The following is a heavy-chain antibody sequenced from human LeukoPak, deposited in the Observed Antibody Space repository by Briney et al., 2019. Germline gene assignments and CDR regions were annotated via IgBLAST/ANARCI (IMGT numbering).Heavy chain of an antibody. Sequence: GSSVKVSCKASGGSFNGFSISWVRLAPGQGLEWMGGVVPIFDTPNYAQKFQGRVTMTRDTSTSTVYMELSSLRSEDTAVYYCARDSGMVRGTVDYWGQGTLVTVSS. V-gene: IGHV1-69*05. D-gene: IGHD3-10*01. CDR1: GGSFNGFS. J-gene: IGHJ4*02. CDR2: VVPIFDTP. CDR3: ARDSGMVRGTVDY.